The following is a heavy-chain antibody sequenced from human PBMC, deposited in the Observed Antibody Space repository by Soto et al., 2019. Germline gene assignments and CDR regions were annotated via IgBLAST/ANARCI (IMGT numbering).Heavy chain of an antibody. J-gene: IGHJ6*03. V-gene: IGHV4-59*01. CDR1: GGSISSYY. CDR2: INYSGST. Sequence: SSETLSLTCTVSGGSISSYYWSWIRQPPGKGLEWIGYINYSGSTNYNPSLKSRVTISVDTSKIQFSLKLSSVTAADTAVYYCARASFVVVPPGVSYYYMDVWGKGTTVTVSS. CDR3: ARASFVVVPPGVSYYYMDV. D-gene: IGHD2-2*01.